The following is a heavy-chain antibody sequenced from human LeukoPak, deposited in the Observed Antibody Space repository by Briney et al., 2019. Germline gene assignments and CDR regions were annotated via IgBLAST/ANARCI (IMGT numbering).Heavy chain of an antibody. D-gene: IGHD5-18*01. J-gene: IGHJ6*02. V-gene: IGHV4-39*02. Sequence: SETLSLTCTVSGGSISGSSYYWGWIRQPPGKGLEWIGSIYYSGSTYYNPSLKSRVTISVDTSKNQFSLKLSSVTAADTAVYYCARDLVDTARGMDVWGQGTTVTVSS. CDR1: GGSISGSSYY. CDR3: ARDLVDTARGMDV. CDR2: IYYSGST.